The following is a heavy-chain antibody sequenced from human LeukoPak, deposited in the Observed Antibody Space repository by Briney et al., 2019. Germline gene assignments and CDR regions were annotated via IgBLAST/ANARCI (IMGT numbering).Heavy chain of an antibody. V-gene: IGHV4-34*01. CDR3: AKDHDGGSYTGYYFDY. D-gene: IGHD1-26*01. CDR2: INHSGST. CDR1: GGSFSGYY. J-gene: IGHJ4*02. Sequence: PSETLSLTRAVYGGSFSGYYWSWIRQPPGKGLEWIGEINHSGSTNYNPSLKSRVTISVDTSKNQFSLKLSSVTAADTAVYYCAKDHDGGSYTGYYFDYWGQGTLVTVSS.